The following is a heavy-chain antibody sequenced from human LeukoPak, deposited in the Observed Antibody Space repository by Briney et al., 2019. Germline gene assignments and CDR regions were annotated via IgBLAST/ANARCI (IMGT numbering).Heavy chain of an antibody. CDR2: ISYDGSNK. CDR3: ARDEEDYYDSSGYSYYFDY. D-gene: IGHD3-22*01. J-gene: IGHJ4*02. CDR1: GFTFSDYA. Sequence: GRSLTLSCAASGFTFSDYAMHWVRQAPGKGLEWVAVISYDGSNKYYADSVKGRFTISRDNSKNTLYLQMNSLRAEDTAVYYCARDEEDYYDSSGYSYYFDYWGQGTLVTVSS. V-gene: IGHV3-30-3*01.